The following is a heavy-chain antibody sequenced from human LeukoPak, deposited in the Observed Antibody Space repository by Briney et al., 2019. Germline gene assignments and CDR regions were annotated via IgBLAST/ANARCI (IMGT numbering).Heavy chain of an antibody. V-gene: IGHV3-13*01. J-gene: IGHJ4*02. D-gene: IGHD6-19*01. Sequence: GGSLRVSCAASGFTFTNYDMHWVRQATGKGLEWVSAIGIRGDTYYPGSVKGRFTISRENAKNSLYLQMNSLRAEDTAVYYCARGGIPVSGIDEIDYWGQGTLVTVSS. CDR2: IGIRGDT. CDR3: ARGGIPVSGIDEIDY. CDR1: GFTFTNYD.